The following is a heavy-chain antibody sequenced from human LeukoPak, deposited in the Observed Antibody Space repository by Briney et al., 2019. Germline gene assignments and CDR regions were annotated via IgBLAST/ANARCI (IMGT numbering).Heavy chain of an antibody. Sequence: GGSLRLSCAASGFTFSTYGMHWVRQAPGKGLEWVAVIWSDGSNKYYADSMMGRFTISRDNSKNTLYLQMNTLRAEDTTVYYCARAVGPFDYWGQGTLVTVSS. CDR2: IWSDGSNK. CDR1: GFTFSTYG. CDR3: ARAVGPFDY. V-gene: IGHV3-33*01. J-gene: IGHJ4*02.